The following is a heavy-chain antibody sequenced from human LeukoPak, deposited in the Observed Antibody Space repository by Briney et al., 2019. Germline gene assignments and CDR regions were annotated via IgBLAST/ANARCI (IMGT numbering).Heavy chain of an antibody. Sequence: ASVKVSCQVSGYTLPELSMHWVRPAPGTGLEWMGGFDPEDGETIYAQKFQGRVTMTDDTSTDTAYMELSSLRSEDTAVYYCTTARDYGGNFNGFEIWGQGTMVTVSS. J-gene: IGHJ3*02. D-gene: IGHD4-23*01. CDR2: FDPEDGET. CDR1: GYTLPELS. CDR3: TTARDYGGNFNGFEI. V-gene: IGHV1-24*01.